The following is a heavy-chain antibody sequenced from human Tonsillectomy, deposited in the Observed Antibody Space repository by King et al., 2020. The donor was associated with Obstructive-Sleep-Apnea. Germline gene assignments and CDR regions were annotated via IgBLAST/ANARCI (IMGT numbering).Heavy chain of an antibody. V-gene: IGHV3-9*01. CDR2: ISWNSGSI. D-gene: IGHD2-15*01. Sequence: VQLVESGGGLVQPGRSLRLSCAASGFTFDDYAMHWVRQAPGKGLEWVSGISWNSGSIGYADSVKGRFTISRDNAKNSLYLQMDSLRAEDTALYYCAKDNSADGGKNFDYWGQGTLVTVSS. CDR3: AKDNSADGGKNFDY. J-gene: IGHJ4*02. CDR1: GFTFDDYA.